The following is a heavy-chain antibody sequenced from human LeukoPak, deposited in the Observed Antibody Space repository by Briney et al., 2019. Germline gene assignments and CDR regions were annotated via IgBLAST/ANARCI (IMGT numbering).Heavy chain of an antibody. CDR1: DTFTSYG. J-gene: IGHJ4*02. D-gene: IGHD3-22*01. CDR2: ISAYNGNT. Sequence: ASVKVSCKASDTFTSYGISWVRQAPGQGLEWMGWISAYNGNTNYAQKLQGRVTMTTDTSTSTAYMELRSLRSDDTAVYYCARVWYYDSSGYYFDYWGQGTLVTVSS. CDR3: ARVWYYDSSGYYFDY. V-gene: IGHV1-18*01.